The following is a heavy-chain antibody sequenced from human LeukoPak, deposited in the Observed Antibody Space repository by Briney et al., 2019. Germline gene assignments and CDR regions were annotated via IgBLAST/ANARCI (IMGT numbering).Heavy chain of an antibody. CDR2: IYYSGST. Sequence: SETLSLTCTVSGGSISSYYWSWIRQPPGKGLEWSGYIYYSGSTNYNPSLKSRVTISVDTSKNQFSLKLSSVTAADTAIYYCAKGAGGFSYYNWFDPWGQGTLVTVSS. CDR3: AKGAGGFSYYNWFDP. D-gene: IGHD5-18*01. V-gene: IGHV4-59*01. J-gene: IGHJ5*02. CDR1: GGSISSYY.